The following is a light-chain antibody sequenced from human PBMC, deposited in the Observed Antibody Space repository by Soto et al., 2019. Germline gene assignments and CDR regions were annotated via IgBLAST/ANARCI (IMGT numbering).Light chain of an antibody. J-gene: IGLJ1*01. CDR3: VSYTSSTTYV. V-gene: IGLV2-14*03. CDR2: DVA. Sequence: QSVLTQPASVSGSPGQSTTISCTGTSSDVGNYKYVSWYQQHPGKPPKLIIYDVANRPSGVSNRFSGSKSGSTASLIISRLQTEDEADYYCVSYTSSTTYVFGTGTKVTVL. CDR1: SSDVGNYKY.